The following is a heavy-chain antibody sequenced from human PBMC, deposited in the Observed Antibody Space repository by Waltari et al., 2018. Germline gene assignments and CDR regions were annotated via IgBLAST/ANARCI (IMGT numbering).Heavy chain of an antibody. CDR1: GFNFSTFW. J-gene: IGHJ3*01. Sequence: EVQLVESGGGLVHPGGSLRLSCEAYGFNFSTFWMHWVRHLPGKGLVWVSHIKPDGTSTDYGDSVEGRFTISRDNAKNTLYLQMNSLRAEDTAIYYCVRDLYGRDDVWGQGTMVTVSS. CDR2: IKPDGTST. D-gene: IGHD3-10*01. CDR3: VRDLYGRDDV. V-gene: IGHV3-74*01.